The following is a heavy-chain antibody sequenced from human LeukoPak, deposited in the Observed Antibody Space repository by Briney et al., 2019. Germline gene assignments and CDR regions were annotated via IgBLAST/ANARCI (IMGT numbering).Heavy chain of an antibody. V-gene: IGHV1-8*01. CDR2: MNPNSGNT. D-gene: IGHD2-2*01. J-gene: IGHJ4*02. CDR3: VRGARVVPAAIVY. CDR1: GYTFTSYD. Sequence: GASVKVSCKASGYTFTSYDINWVRQATGQGLEWMGWMNPNSGNTGYAQKFQGRVTMTRNTSISTAYMELSSLRSEDTAVYYCVRGARVVPAAIVYWGQGTLVTVSS.